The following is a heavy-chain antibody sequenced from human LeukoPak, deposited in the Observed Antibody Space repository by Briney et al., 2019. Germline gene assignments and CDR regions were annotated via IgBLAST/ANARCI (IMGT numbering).Heavy chain of an antibody. V-gene: IGHV3-30*18. CDR1: GFTFSSYG. Sequence: PGRSLRLSCAASGFTFSSYGIHWVRQAPGKGLEWVAVISYDGSNKYYAYSVKGRFTISRDNSKNTLYLQMNSLRTEDTAVYYCAKRTGSGWFDCFDYWGQGTLVTVSS. J-gene: IGHJ4*02. D-gene: IGHD6-19*01. CDR2: ISYDGSNK. CDR3: AKRTGSGWFDCFDY.